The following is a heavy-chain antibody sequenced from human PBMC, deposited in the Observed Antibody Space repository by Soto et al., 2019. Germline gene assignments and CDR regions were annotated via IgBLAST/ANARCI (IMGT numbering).Heavy chain of an antibody. CDR2: INAGNGNT. Sequence: QVQLVQSGAEVKKPGASVKVSCKASGYTFTSYAMHWVRQAPGQRLEWMGWINAGNGNTKYSQKFQGRVTITRDTSASTAYMELSSLRSEDTAVYYCARVFLDQRKSEGWYYFDYWGQGTLVTVSS. J-gene: IGHJ4*02. CDR3: ARVFLDQRKSEGWYYFDY. V-gene: IGHV1-3*01. CDR1: GYTFTSYA. D-gene: IGHD6-19*01.